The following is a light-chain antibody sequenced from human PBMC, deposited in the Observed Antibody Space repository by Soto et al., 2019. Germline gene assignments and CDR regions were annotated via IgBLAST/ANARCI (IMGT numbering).Light chain of an antibody. J-gene: IGKJ5*01. Sequence: EIVLTQSPGTLSLSPGERATLSCRASQSVSSSYLAWYQQKPGQAPRLLIYGASSRDTGIPDRFSGSGSGTDFTLTISRLEPEDVAVYYCQQYGSSPRITFGQGTRLEIK. V-gene: IGKV3-20*01. CDR1: QSVSSSY. CDR3: QQYGSSPRIT. CDR2: GAS.